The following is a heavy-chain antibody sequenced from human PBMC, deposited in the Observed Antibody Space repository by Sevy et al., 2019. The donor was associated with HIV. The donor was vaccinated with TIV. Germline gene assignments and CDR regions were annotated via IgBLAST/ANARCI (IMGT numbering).Heavy chain of an antibody. J-gene: IGHJ4*02. Sequence: GGSLRLSCAASEFTFSNYAMSWVRQAPGKGLEWVSAISSSGGNTYYADSVKGRFTISRDNSKNTLYLQMNSLRAEDTAVYYCAKGHRVGATQTSGGFDYWGQGTLVTVSS. V-gene: IGHV3-23*01. CDR3: AKGHRVGATQTSGGFDY. CDR2: ISSSGGNT. D-gene: IGHD1-26*01. CDR1: EFTFSNYA.